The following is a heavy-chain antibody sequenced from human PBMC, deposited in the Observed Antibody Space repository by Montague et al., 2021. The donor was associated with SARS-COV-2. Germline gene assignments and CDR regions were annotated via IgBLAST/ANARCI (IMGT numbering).Heavy chain of an antibody. J-gene: IGHJ5*02. V-gene: IGHV4-39*01. D-gene: IGHD3-9*01. Sequence: SETLSLTCTVSGGSITTSSAFHWAWVRQPPGKGLEWIGNLHYTGTTYXXXSLRSRVTISVDTSREQFSLRLSSVTAADTAVYHCARLPTGYPNWFDPWGQGTLVTVSS. CDR1: GGSITTSSAFH. CDR2: LHYTGTT. CDR3: ARLPTGYPNWFDP.